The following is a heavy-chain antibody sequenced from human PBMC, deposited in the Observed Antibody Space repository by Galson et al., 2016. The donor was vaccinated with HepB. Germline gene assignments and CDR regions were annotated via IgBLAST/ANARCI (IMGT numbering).Heavy chain of an antibody. CDR3: TRGRGIAL. CDR1: GGSLSGYY. V-gene: IGHV4-34*01. J-gene: IGHJ4*02. Sequence: SETLSLTCAVSGGSLSGYYWSWIRQPPGKGLEWIGEISNSGSINHNPSLKSRVTISPDTSRNQFSLILTSVTAADTAVYYCTRGRGIALWGQGTLVTVSS. CDR2: ISNSGSI.